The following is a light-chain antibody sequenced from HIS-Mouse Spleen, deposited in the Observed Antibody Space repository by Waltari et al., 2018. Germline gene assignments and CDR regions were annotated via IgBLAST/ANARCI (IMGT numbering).Light chain of an antibody. CDR3: QQLNSYPPT. CDR2: AAS. CDR1: QGISSY. V-gene: IGKV1-9*01. Sequence: IQLTQSPSFLSASVGDSVTITCRASQGISSYLAWYQQKPGKAPKLLIYAASTLQSGVPSQFSGSGSGTEFTLTISSLQPEDFATYYCQQLNSYPPTVGQGTKVEVE. J-gene: IGKJ1*01.